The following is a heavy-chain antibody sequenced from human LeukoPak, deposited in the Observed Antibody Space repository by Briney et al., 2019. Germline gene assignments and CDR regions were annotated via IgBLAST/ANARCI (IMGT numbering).Heavy chain of an antibody. V-gene: IGHV4-59*01. CDR1: GGSISSYY. CDR2: IYYSGST. J-gene: IGHJ5*02. Sequence: PSETLSLTCTVSGGSISSYYWSWVRQPPGKGLEWIGYIYYSGSTNYNPSLKSRVTISVDTSKNQFALKLSPVTAADTAVYYCARTEVRGAQRWFDPWGQGTLVTVSS. CDR3: ARTEVRGAQRWFDP. D-gene: IGHD2-21*01.